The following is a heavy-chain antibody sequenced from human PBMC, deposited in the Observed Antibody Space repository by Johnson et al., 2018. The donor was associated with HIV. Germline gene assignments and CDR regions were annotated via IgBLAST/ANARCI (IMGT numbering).Heavy chain of an antibody. CDR1: GFTFDDYA. V-gene: IGHV3-20*04. Sequence: EVQLVESGGGVVRPGGSLRLSCAASGFTFDDYAMNWVRQAPGKGLEWVSGFTWDGDRTAYADSVKGRFTISRDNAKKSLYVQMNSLRAEDTALYYCARERRSTNPWYVRDAFDIWGQGTMVTVSS. D-gene: IGHD2-2*01. CDR3: ARERRSTNPWYVRDAFDI. CDR2: FTWDGDRT. J-gene: IGHJ3*02.